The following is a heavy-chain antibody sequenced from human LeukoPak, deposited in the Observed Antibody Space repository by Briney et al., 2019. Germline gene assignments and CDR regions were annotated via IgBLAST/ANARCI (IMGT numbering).Heavy chain of an antibody. D-gene: IGHD3-10*01. CDR3: AKGLYGSGSYYSNYYYNMDV. CDR1: GFTFSSYT. J-gene: IGHJ6*03. V-gene: IGHV3-21*04. Sequence: GGSLRLSCAASGFTFSSYTMNWVRQAPGKGLEWVSSISSSSSYIYYADSMKGRFTISRDNSKNTLCLQMNSLRAEDTAVYYCAKGLYGSGSYYSNYYYNMDVWGKGTTVTISS. CDR2: ISSSSSYI.